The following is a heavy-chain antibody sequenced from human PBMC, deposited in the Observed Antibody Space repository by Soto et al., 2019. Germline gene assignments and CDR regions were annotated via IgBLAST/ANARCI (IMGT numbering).Heavy chain of an antibody. D-gene: IGHD5-12*01. V-gene: IGHV5-10-1*01. Sequence: HGESLKISCKGSGYSFTSFWISWVRQMPGKGLEWMGRIDPSDSYTSYSPSFQGHFTISADRSISTAYLQWSSLKASDTAMYYCARLERYTGYELHFDYWGQGTQGTVS. CDR1: GYSFTSFW. CDR2: IDPSDSYT. J-gene: IGHJ4*02. CDR3: ARLERYTGYELHFDY.